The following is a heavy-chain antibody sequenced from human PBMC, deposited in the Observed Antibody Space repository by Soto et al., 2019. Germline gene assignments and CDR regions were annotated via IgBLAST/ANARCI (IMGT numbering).Heavy chain of an antibody. CDR2: ISGSGGSI. Sequence: EVQLLDSRGGLVQPGGALRLSCSASGFIFSSSAMNWVRQAPGKELEWVSAISGSGGSIYYADSVKGRFTISRDNSKTTLYLQMDSLRAEDTAVYYCAKGGGDSLRYGMDVWGQGTTVTVSS. V-gene: IGHV3-23*01. J-gene: IGHJ6*02. D-gene: IGHD2-21*02. CDR1: GFIFSSSA. CDR3: AKGGGDSLRYGMDV.